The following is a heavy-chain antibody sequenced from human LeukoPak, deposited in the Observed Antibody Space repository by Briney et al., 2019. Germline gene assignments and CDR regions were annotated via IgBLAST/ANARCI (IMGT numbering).Heavy chain of an antibody. J-gene: IGHJ4*02. Sequence: GGSLRLSCAASGFTFSSYEMNWVRQAPGKGLEWVSYISSSGSTIYYADSVKGRFTISRDNAKNSLYLQMNSLRAEDTAVYYCARDGRSYDFWSGYHGTDYWGQGTLVTVSS. CDR1: GFTFSSYE. CDR2: ISSSGSTI. D-gene: IGHD3-3*01. CDR3: ARDGRSYDFWSGYHGTDY. V-gene: IGHV3-48*03.